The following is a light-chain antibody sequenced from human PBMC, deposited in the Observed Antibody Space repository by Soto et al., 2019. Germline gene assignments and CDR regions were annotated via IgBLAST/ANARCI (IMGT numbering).Light chain of an antibody. Sequence: EIVMTQSPDTLSVSPGERVTLSCRASQSVSSNLAWYQQKPGQAPRLLINGASNRATGIPARFSGSGSGTEFTLTISSLQSEDFAVYYCHQYDNWKTFGQGTKVEIK. CDR3: HQYDNWKT. V-gene: IGKV3-15*01. CDR2: GAS. J-gene: IGKJ1*01. CDR1: QSVSSN.